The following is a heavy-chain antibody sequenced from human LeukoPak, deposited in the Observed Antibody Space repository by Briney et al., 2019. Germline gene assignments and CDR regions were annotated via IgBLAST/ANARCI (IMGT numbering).Heavy chain of an antibody. CDR3: ASGRTIFYYYVDV. J-gene: IGHJ6*03. V-gene: IGHV1-2*02. CDR2: INPKRGDT. Sequence: ASVKVSCKASGYTFTDYYMHWVRQAPGQGLEWMGWINPKRGDTNYAQKFQGRVTMTRDTSISTVYMELSRLRSDDTAVYYCASGRTIFYYYVDVWSKGTTVTISS. CDR1: GYTFTDYY. D-gene: IGHD3-3*02.